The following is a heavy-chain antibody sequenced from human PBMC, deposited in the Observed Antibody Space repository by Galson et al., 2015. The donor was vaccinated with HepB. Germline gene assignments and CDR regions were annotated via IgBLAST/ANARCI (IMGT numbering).Heavy chain of an antibody. CDR2: IYYSGST. D-gene: IGHD3-3*01. Sequence: ETLSLTCTVSGGSISSYYWSWIRQPPGKGLEWIGYIYYSGSTNYNPSLKSRVTISVDTSKNQFSLKLSSVTAADTAVYYCARETRITIFGVVIKYFDYWGQGTLVTVSS. J-gene: IGHJ4*02. CDR1: GGSISSYY. V-gene: IGHV4-59*01. CDR3: ARETRITIFGVVIKYFDY.